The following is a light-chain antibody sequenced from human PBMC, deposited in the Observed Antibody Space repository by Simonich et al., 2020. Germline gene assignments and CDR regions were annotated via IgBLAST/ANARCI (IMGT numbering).Light chain of an antibody. Sequence: QSALTQPPSASGSPGQSVTIPCTGNSSDVGGYNYVSWYQQHTGKAPKLMIYEVSKRPSGVPDRFSGSKSGNTASLTVSGLQAEDEADYYCSSYAGSNNWVFGGGTKLTVL. CDR2: EVS. J-gene: IGLJ3*02. CDR3: SSYAGSNNWV. V-gene: IGLV2-8*01. CDR1: SSDVGGYNY.